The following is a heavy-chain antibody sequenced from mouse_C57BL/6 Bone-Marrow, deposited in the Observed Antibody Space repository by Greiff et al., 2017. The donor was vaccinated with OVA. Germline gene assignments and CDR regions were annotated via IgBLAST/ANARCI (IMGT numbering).Heavy chain of an antibody. J-gene: IGHJ1*03. D-gene: IGHD1-1*01. CDR1: GFNIKDDY. CDR2: IDPENGDT. V-gene: IGHV14-4*01. Sequence: EVQVVESGAELVRPGASVKLSCTASGFNIKDDYMHWVKQRPEQGLEWIGWIDPENGDTEYASKFQGKATITADTSSNTAYLQLSSLTSEDTAVYYCTTSSPYYGSSHWYFDVWGTGTTVTVSS. CDR3: TTSSPYYGSSHWYFDV.